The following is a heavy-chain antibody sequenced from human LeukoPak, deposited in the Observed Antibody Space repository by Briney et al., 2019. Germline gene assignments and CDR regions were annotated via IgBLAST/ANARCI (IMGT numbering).Heavy chain of an antibody. CDR2: IYPGDSDT. D-gene: IGHD3-10*01. J-gene: IGHJ5*02. CDR1: GYRFINYW. V-gene: IGHV5-51*01. CDR3: ARPGMVRGVLNWFDP. Sequence: GESLKISCKGSGYRFINYWIGWVRQMPGKGLEWMGIIYPGDSDTRYSPSFQGQVTISADKSISTAYLQWSSLKASDTAMYYCARPGMVRGVLNWFDPWGQGTLVTVSS.